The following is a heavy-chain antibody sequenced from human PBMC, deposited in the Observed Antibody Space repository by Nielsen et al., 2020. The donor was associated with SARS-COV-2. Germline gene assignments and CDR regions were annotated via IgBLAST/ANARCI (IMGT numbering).Heavy chain of an antibody. D-gene: IGHD5-18*01. Sequence: SETLSLTCTVSGGSISSGGYYWSWIRQHPGKGLEWIGYIYYSGSTYYNPSLKSRVTISVDTSKNQFSLKLSSVTAADTAMYYCARNTAMVTNFDYWGQGTLVTVSS. CDR1: GGSISSGGYY. J-gene: IGHJ4*02. CDR2: IYYSGST. CDR3: ARNTAMVTNFDY. V-gene: IGHV4-31*03.